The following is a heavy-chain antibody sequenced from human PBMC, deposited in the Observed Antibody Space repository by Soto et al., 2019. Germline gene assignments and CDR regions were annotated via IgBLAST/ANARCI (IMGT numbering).Heavy chain of an antibody. V-gene: IGHV3-21*01. D-gene: IGHD6-13*01. Sequence: GALLVTCSASGFIFAGYNMNGVRQAPGKGLEWVSSISSGSSYIYYADSVKGRFTISRDNAKNSLYLQMNTLRAEDTALYYCARRRAAAGTLTFDYWGQGTRVTVYS. CDR3: ARRRAAAGTLTFDY. CDR2: ISSGSSYI. J-gene: IGHJ4*02. CDR1: GFIFAGYN.